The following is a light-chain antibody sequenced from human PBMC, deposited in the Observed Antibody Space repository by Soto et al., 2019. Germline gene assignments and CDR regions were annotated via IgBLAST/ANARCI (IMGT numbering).Light chain of an antibody. CDR3: QQYGSSPRT. Sequence: EIVLTQSPGTLSLSPGERATLSCRASQSVSGSFLAWHQQKPGQAPRLLIYGASSRATGIPDRFSGSGSGTDFTLTISGLEPEDFAVDYCQQYGSSPRTFGQGTKVEIK. CDR1: QSVSGSF. V-gene: IGKV3-20*01. CDR2: GAS. J-gene: IGKJ1*01.